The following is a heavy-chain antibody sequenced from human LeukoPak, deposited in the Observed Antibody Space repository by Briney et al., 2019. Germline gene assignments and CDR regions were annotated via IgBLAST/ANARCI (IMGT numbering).Heavy chain of an antibody. CDR3: ARDQCSGPNCQVALDY. J-gene: IGHJ4*02. Sequence: GGSLRVSCAASGFTFSSYWMHWVRQGPGKGLVWVSRVNSDGSRTSYADSVEGRFTISRDNAKNTLYLQMNSLRAEDTAVYYCARDQCSGPNCQVALDYWGQGTLVTVSS. V-gene: IGHV3-74*01. CDR2: VNSDGSRT. CDR1: GFTFSSYW. D-gene: IGHD2-2*01.